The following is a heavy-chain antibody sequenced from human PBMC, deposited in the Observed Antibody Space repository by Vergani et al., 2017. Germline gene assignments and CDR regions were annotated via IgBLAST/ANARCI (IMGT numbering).Heavy chain of an antibody. CDR3: ARVRLRGAAGTRGHYYYGMDV. V-gene: IGHV4-39*07. CDR1: GGSISSSSYY. CDR2: IYYSGST. D-gene: IGHD6-13*01. Sequence: QLQLQESGPGLVKPSETLSLTCTVSGGSISSSSYYLGWIRQPPGEGLEWIGSIYYSGSTYYNPSLKSRVTISVDTSKNQFSLKLSPVTAADTAVYYCARVRLRGAAGTRGHYYYGMDVWGQGTTVTVSS. J-gene: IGHJ6*02.